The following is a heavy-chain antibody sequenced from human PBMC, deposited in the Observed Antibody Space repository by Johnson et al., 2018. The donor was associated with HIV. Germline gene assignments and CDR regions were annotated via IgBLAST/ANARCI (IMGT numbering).Heavy chain of an antibody. V-gene: IGHV3-11*04. CDR2: ISSSGNTI. J-gene: IGHJ3*02. CDR3: ARDLRGANWHDVFDI. CDR1: GFTFGDYY. Sequence: QVQLVESGGGLVKPGGSLRLSCAASGFTFGDYYMTWIRQAPGKGLEWVSYISSSGNTIYYADSVQGRFTISRDNAKNSLYLQMNSLRDEDTAVYYCARDLRGANWHDVFDIWGQETMVTVSS. D-gene: IGHD1-26*01.